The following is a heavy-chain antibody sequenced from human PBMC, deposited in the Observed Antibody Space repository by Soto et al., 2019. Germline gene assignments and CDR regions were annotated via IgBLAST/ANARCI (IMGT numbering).Heavy chain of an antibody. D-gene: IGHD6-19*01. CDR2: ISAYNGNT. J-gene: IGHJ4*02. CDR1: GYTFTSYG. Sequence: GASVKVSCKASGYTFTSYGISWVRQAPGQGLEWMGWISAYNGNTNYAQKLQGRVTMTTDTSTSTAYMELRSLRSDDTAVYYCARVGGSGWYPDSPTFDYWGQGTLVTVS. CDR3: ARVGGSGWYPDSPTFDY. V-gene: IGHV1-18*01.